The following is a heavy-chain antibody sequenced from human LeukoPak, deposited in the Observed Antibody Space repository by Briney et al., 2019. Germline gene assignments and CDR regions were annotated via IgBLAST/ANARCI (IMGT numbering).Heavy chain of an antibody. D-gene: IGHD6-13*01. CDR1: GFTFSSYA. Sequence: GGSLTLSCAPSGFTFSSYAMSWVRHAAGKGREWLLAISGSGGSTYYADSVKGRFTISRDNSKNTPYLQMNSLRAEDTAVYYCAKDLLTEAAFDYWGQGTLVTVSS. J-gene: IGHJ4*02. CDR2: ISGSGGST. CDR3: AKDLLTEAAFDY. V-gene: IGHV3-23*01.